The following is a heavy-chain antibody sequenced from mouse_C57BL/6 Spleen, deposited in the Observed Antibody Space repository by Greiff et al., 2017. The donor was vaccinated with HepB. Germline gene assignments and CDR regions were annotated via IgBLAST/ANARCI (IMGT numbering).Heavy chain of an antibody. J-gene: IGHJ2*01. CDR1: GYTFTSYW. D-gene: IGHD1-1*01. V-gene: IGHV1-50*01. CDR2: IDPSASYT. CDR3: AKGCPYGSDY. Sequence: QVQLQQPGAELVKPGASVKLSCKASGYTFTSYWMKWVKKRPGQGLEWIGEIDPSASYTNYNQKFKGKATLTVDTSSSTAYMHLSSLTSEDSAVYYCAKGCPYGSDYWGQGTTLTVSA.